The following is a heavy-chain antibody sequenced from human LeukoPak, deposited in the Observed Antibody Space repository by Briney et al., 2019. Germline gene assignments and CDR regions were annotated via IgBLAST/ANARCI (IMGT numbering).Heavy chain of an antibody. CDR1: GGSISSGGYY. V-gene: IGHV4-31*03. CDR2: IYYSGST. CDR3: ARRGAMVRGPAYHFDH. D-gene: IGHD3-10*01. Sequence: PSETLSLTCTVSGGSISSGGYYWSWIRQHPGKGLEWIGYIYYSGSTYYNPSLKSRFSISIDTSKNQFSLNLNSVTAADTAVYYCARRGAMVRGPAYHFDHWGQGVLVTVSS. J-gene: IGHJ4*02.